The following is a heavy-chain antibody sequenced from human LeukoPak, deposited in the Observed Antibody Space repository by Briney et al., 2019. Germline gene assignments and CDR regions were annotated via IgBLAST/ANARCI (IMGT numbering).Heavy chain of an antibody. CDR2: ISWKSDSM. V-gene: IGHV3-9*01. CDR1: GFIFDDYA. CDR3: AKDGGHSSVLYYFES. Sequence: GGSLRLSCEASGFIFDDYAMHWVRQVPGKGLEWVSGISWKSDSMRYADSVKGRFTVSRDNTKNSLYLQMNSLRPEDTAFYYCAKDGGHSSVLYYFESWGQGTLVTVS. D-gene: IGHD6-19*01. J-gene: IGHJ4*02.